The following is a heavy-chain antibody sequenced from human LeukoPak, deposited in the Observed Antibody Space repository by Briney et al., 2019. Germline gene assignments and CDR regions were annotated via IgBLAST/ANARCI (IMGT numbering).Heavy chain of an antibody. CDR3: ARGNLMGNWFDP. CDR2: IYYSGST. J-gene: IGHJ5*02. D-gene: IGHD3-16*01. Sequence: PSETLSLTCTVSGASISSYYWSWIRQPPGQGLEWIGYIYYSGSTNYNPSLKSRVTISVDTSKNQFSLKLNSVTAADTAVYYCARGNLMGNWFDPWGQGTLVTVSS. CDR1: GASISSYY. V-gene: IGHV4-59*01.